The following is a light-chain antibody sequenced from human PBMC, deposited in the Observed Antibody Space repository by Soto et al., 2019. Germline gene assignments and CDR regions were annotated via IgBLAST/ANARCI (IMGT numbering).Light chain of an antibody. V-gene: IGLV2-14*01. Sequence: QSALTQPASVSGSPGQSITISCTGTSSDVGGYNYVSWYQQHPGKAPQLMIFEVNNRPSGVSNRFSGSKSGNTASLTISGLQAEDEADYYCSSYATSSTWVFGGGTKLTVL. CDR2: EVN. CDR3: SSYATSSTWV. CDR1: SSDVGGYNY. J-gene: IGLJ3*02.